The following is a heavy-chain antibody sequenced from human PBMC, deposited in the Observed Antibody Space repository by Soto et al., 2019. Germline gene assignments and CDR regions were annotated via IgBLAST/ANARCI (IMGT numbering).Heavy chain of an antibody. CDR3: IKDTTPGGLDY. CDR2: IWNDGSNK. V-gene: IGHV3-33*03. CDR1: GFTFSSFG. J-gene: IGHJ4*02. D-gene: IGHD3-16*01. Sequence: PGGSLRLSCAASGFTFSSFGMHWLRQAPGKGLEWVAAIWNDGSNKYYADSVRGRFTISRDDAKNSLYLQMNSLRPEDTAFYYCIKDTTPGGLDYWGRPILVTVSS.